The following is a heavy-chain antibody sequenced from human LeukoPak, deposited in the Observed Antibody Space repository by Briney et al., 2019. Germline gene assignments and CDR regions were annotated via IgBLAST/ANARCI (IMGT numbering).Heavy chain of an antibody. V-gene: IGHV4-34*01. CDR1: GGSFSGYY. D-gene: IGHD2-15*01. Sequence: SETLSLTCAVYGGSFSGYYWSWIRQPPGKGLEWIGEINHSGSTNYNPSLKSRVTISVDTSKNQFSLKLSSVTAADTAVYYCAREGYCSGGSCYSRYYYYYYMDVWGKGTTVTVSS. J-gene: IGHJ6*03. CDR3: AREGYCSGGSCYSRYYYYYYMDV. CDR2: INHSGST.